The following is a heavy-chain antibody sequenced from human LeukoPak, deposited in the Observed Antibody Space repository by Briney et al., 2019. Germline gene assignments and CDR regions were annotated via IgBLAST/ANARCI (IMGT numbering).Heavy chain of an antibody. D-gene: IGHD6-13*01. CDR2: ISYDGSNK. CDR1: GFTFSSYG. Sequence: PGRSLRLSCAASGFTFSSYGMHWVRQAPGKGLEWVAVISYDGSNKYYADSVKGRFTISRDNSKNTLYLQINSLRAEDTAVYYCATDSSSWFDPWGQGTLVTVSS. J-gene: IGHJ5*02. V-gene: IGHV3-30*03. CDR3: ATDSSSWFDP.